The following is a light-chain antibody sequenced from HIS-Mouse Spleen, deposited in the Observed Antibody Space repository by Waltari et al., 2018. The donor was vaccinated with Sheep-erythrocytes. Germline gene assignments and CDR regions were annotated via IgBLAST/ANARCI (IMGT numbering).Light chain of an antibody. J-gene: IGKJ4*01. V-gene: IGKV4-1*01. CDR3: QQYYSTLT. Sequence: DIVMTQSPDPLAVSLGARATINCKSSQSVLYSSNNKNYLAWYQQKPGQPPKLLIYWASTRESGVPDRFSGSGSGTDFTLTISSLQAEDVAVYYCQQYYSTLTFGGGTKVEIK. CDR1: QSVLYSSNNKNY. CDR2: WAS.